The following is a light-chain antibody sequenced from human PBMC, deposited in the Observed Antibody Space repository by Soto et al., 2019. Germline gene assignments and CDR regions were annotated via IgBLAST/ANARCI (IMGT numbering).Light chain of an antibody. V-gene: IGLV2-8*01. CDR3: SSYAGNNNLV. Sequence: QAVVTQPPSASGSPGQSVTISCTGTSGDVGGYNYVSWYQQHPGKAPKFMIYEVSKRPSGVPDRFSGSKSGNTASLTVSGLQAEDEADYYCSSYAGNNNLVFGGGTKITVL. CDR2: EVS. J-gene: IGLJ2*01. CDR1: SGDVGGYNY.